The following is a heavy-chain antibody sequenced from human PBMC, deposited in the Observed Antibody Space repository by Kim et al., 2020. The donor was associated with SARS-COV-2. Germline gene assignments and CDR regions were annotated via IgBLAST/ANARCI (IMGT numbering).Heavy chain of an antibody. D-gene: IGHD3-3*01. CDR3: ASPIWSGYHYGMDV. J-gene: IGHJ6*02. Sequence: ADSVKGRFTISRDNAKNTLYLQMNSLRAEDTAVYYCASPIWSGYHYGMDVWGQGTTVTVSS. V-gene: IGHV3-74*01.